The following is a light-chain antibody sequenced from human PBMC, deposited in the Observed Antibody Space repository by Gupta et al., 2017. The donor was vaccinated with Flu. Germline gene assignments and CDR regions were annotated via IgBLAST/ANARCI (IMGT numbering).Light chain of an antibody. Sequence: LQMTLSPSSLSASVGDRVTITCQASQDISNYLNWYQQKPGKAPKLLIYDASNLETGVPSRFSGSGSGTDFTFTISSLQPEDIATYYCQQYENLPYTFGQGTKLEIK. CDR1: QDISNY. V-gene: IGKV1-33*01. CDR3: QQYENLPYT. CDR2: DAS. J-gene: IGKJ2*01.